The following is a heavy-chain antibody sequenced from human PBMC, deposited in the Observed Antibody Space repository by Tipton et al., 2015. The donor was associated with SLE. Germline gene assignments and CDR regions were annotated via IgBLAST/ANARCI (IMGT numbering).Heavy chain of an antibody. Sequence: TLSLTCTVSGGSISSYYWSWNRQPPGKGLEWIGYIYYSGSTNYNPSLKSRVTISVDTTKNQFSLKLSSVTAADTAAYYCARHPAYGSGDLGLDYWGQGTLVTVSS. CDR3: ARHPAYGSGDLGLDY. V-gene: IGHV4-59*08. CDR1: GGSISSYY. D-gene: IGHD3-10*01. J-gene: IGHJ4*02. CDR2: IYYSGST.